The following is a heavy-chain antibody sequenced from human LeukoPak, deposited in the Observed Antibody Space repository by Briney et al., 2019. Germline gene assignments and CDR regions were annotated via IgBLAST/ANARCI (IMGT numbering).Heavy chain of an antibody. Sequence: SETLSLTCTVSGDSISSGDYFWGWIRQPPGKGLEGIGSIYYTGNTSYNPSLKSQVTISVDTSKNQLSLKLNSVTAADTAVYYCARHVALGKLLFRTANWFDPWGQGTLVTVSS. V-gene: IGHV4-39*01. J-gene: IGHJ5*02. CDR1: GDSISSGDYF. CDR3: ARHVALGKLLFRTANWFDP. CDR2: IYYTGNT. D-gene: IGHD3/OR15-3a*01.